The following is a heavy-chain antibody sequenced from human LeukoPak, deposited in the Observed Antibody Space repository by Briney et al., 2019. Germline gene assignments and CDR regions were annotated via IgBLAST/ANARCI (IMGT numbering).Heavy chain of an antibody. CDR3: ARDWEVVSSSGSYYVGFDY. Sequence: SETLSLTCTVSGGSISSSSYYWGWIRQPPGKGLEWIGSIYYSGSTYYNPSLKSRVTISVDTSKNQFSLKLSSVTAADTAVYYCARDWEVVSSSGSYYVGFDYWGQGTLVTVSS. CDR2: IYYSGST. D-gene: IGHD1-26*01. CDR1: GGSISSSSYY. V-gene: IGHV4-39*07. J-gene: IGHJ4*02.